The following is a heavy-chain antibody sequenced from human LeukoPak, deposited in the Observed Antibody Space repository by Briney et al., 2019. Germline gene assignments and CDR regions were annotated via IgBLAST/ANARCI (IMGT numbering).Heavy chain of an antibody. CDR2: IYYSGST. CDR3: ARDRQQPLNWFDP. V-gene: IGHV4-59*01. CDR1: GGSISSYY. J-gene: IGHJ5*02. Sequence: PSETLSLTCTVSGGSISSYYWSWIRQPPGKGLEWIGYIYYSGSTNYNPSLKSRVTISVDTSKNRFSLKLSSVTAADTAVYYCARDRQQPLNWFDPWGQGTLVTVSS. D-gene: IGHD6-13*01.